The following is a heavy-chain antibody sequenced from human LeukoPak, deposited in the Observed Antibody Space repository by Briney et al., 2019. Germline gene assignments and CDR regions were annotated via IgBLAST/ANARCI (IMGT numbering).Heavy chain of an antibody. Sequence: GESLKISCKGSGYSFTSYWIGWVRQIPGKGLEWMGIIYPGDSNTRYSPSFQGQVTISADKSISTAYLQWSSLKASDTAMYYCARHRISDYDSGVSWCDPWGQGTLVTVSS. CDR1: GYSFTSYW. CDR3: ARHRISDYDSGVSWCDP. D-gene: IGHD5-12*01. CDR2: IYPGDSNT. V-gene: IGHV5-51*01. J-gene: IGHJ5*02.